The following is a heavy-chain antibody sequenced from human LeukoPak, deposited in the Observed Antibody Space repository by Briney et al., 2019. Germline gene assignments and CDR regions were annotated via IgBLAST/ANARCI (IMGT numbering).Heavy chain of an antibody. Sequence: PGRSLRLSCAASGFTFSSYAMHWVRQAPGKGLEWVEVISYDGSNKYYADSVKGRFTISRDNSKNTLYLQMNSLRAEDTAVYYCARDRILIGEYSSSWGSFDYWGQGTLVTVSS. CDR1: GFTFSSYA. D-gene: IGHD6-13*01. CDR2: ISYDGSNK. CDR3: ARDRILIGEYSSSWGSFDY. V-gene: IGHV3-30-3*01. J-gene: IGHJ4*02.